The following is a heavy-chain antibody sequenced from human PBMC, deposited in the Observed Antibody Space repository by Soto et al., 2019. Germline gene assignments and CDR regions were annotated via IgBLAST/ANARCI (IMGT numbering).Heavy chain of an antibody. CDR3: AGGWLKTDAFDI. J-gene: IGHJ3*02. Sequence: QVQLVQSGAEVKKPGSSVKVSCKASGGTFSSYAISWVRQAPGQGLEWMGGIIPIFGTSNYAQKFQGRVTITADESTSTAYKELSSLRSEDTAVYYWAGGWLKTDAFDIWGQGTLVTVSS. V-gene: IGHV1-69*01. D-gene: IGHD3-22*01. CDR1: GGTFSSYA. CDR2: IIPIFGTS.